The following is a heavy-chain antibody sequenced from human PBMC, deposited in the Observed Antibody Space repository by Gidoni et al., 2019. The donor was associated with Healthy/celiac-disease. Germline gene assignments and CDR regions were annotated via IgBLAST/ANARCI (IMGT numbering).Heavy chain of an antibody. D-gene: IGHD5-18*01. CDR2: ISYDGSNK. CDR3: ARVRGRKGPPRATARRGMDV. J-gene: IGHJ6*02. Sequence: CVAVISYDGSNKYYADSVKGRFTISRDNSKNTLYLQMNSLRAEDTAVYSCARVRGRKGPPRATARRGMDVWGQGTTVTVSS. V-gene: IGHV3-30*01.